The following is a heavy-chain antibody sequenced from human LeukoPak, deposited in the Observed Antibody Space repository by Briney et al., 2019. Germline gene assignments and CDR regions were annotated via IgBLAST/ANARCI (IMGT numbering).Heavy chain of an antibody. Sequence: PSETLSLTCAVYGGSFSGYYWSWIRQPPGKGLEWIGYIYYRGSTNYNPSLKSRVTISVDTSKNQFSLKLSSVTAADTAVYYCASGGPYYYGSGSYPHWGQGTLVTVSS. V-gene: IGHV4-59*01. D-gene: IGHD3-10*01. CDR1: GGSFSGYY. J-gene: IGHJ4*02. CDR2: IYYRGST. CDR3: ASGGPYYYGSGSYPH.